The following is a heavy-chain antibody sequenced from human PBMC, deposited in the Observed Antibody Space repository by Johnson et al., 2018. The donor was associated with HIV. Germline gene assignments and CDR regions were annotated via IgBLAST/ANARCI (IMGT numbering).Heavy chain of an antibody. CDR3: AREVYYDSSPEAAAFDI. Sequence: VQLVESGGGLVQPGGSQRLSCAASGFIFSGYWMSWVRQTPGKGLEWVANIKQDGSEKNYVDSVKGRFTIFRDNAKNSLYLQMNSLRAEDTAFFYCAREVYYDSSPEAAAFDIWGQGTMVTVSS. CDR1: GFIFSGYW. V-gene: IGHV3-7*03. CDR2: IKQDGSEK. J-gene: IGHJ3*02. D-gene: IGHD3-22*01.